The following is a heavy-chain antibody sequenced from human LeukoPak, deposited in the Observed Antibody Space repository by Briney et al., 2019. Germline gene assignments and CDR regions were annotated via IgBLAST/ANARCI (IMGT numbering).Heavy chain of an antibody. CDR3: ARDIYSGSYYEYFQH. CDR1: GFTFSSHA. J-gene: IGHJ1*01. CDR2: ISGSGGRT. Sequence: GGSLRVSCAASGFTFSSHAMSWVRQAPGKGLEWVSAISGSGGRTDYADSVKGRFTISRDNSKNTLYLQMNSLRAEDTAVYYCARDIYSGSYYEYFQHWGQGTLVTVSS. D-gene: IGHD1-26*01. V-gene: IGHV3-23*01.